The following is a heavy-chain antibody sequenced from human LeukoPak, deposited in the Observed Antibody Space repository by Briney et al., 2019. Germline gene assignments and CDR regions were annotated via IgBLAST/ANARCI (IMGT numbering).Heavy chain of an antibody. Sequence: GGSLRLSCAASGFTFSSYSMNWVRQAPGKGLEWASSISSSSSYIYYADSVKGRFTISRDNAKNSLYLQMNSLRAEDTAVYYCARDEATVTTSLSPHFDYWGQGTLVTVSS. CDR1: GFTFSSYS. D-gene: IGHD4-17*01. V-gene: IGHV3-21*01. CDR2: ISSSSSYI. CDR3: ARDEATVTTSLSPHFDY. J-gene: IGHJ4*02.